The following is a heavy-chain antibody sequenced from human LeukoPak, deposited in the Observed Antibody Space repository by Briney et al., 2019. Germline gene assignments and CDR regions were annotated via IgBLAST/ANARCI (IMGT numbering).Heavy chain of an antibody. Sequence: ASVKVSCKVSGYSLTELSMHWVRQAPGKGLEWMGGFDPEDGETIYAQKFQGRVTMTEDTFTDTAYMELSSLRSEDTAVYYCATTIVGATHFDYWGQGTLVTVSS. V-gene: IGHV1-24*01. D-gene: IGHD1-26*01. J-gene: IGHJ4*02. CDR1: GYSLTELS. CDR3: ATTIVGATHFDY. CDR2: FDPEDGET.